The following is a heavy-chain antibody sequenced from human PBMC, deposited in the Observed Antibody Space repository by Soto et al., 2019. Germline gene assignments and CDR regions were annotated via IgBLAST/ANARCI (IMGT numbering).Heavy chain of an antibody. CDR1: GFTVSSNY. Sequence: GGSLRLSCAASGFTVSSNYMSWVRQAPGKGLEWVSVIYSGGSTYYADSVKGRFTISRDNSKHTLYLQMNSLRAEDTAVYYCAREGRYGSGSYPLVGGMDVWGQGTTVTVSS. J-gene: IGHJ6*02. CDR2: IYSGGST. CDR3: AREGRYGSGSYPLVGGMDV. V-gene: IGHV3-53*01. D-gene: IGHD3-10*01.